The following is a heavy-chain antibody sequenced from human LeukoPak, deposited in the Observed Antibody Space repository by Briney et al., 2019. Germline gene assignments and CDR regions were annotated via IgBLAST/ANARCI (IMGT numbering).Heavy chain of an antibody. CDR2: IYYSGST. V-gene: IGHV4-59*01. D-gene: IGHD5-12*01. CDR3: AKGHTGYVIDY. J-gene: IGHJ4*02. Sequence: TSETLSLTCTVSGGSISSYYWSWIRQPPGKGLEWIGYIYYSGSTNYNPSLKGRVTISVDTSKNQFSLKLSSVTAADTAVYYCAKGHTGYVIDYWGQGTLVTVSS. CDR1: GGSISSYY.